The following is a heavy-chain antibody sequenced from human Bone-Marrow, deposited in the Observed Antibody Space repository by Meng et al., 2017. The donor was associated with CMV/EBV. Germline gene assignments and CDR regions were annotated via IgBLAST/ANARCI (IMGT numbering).Heavy chain of an antibody. CDR2: IRYDGSNK. D-gene: IGHD1-26*01. V-gene: IGHV3-30*02. CDR1: GFTFSSYG. CDR3: ASIVGAAGYYFRVPQDY. Sequence: GGSLRLSCAASGFTFSSYGMHWVRQAPGKGLEWVAFIRYDGSNKYYADSVKGRFTISRDNSKNTMYLQMNSLRAEDTAVYYCASIVGAAGYYFRVPQDYWGQGTLVTVSS. J-gene: IGHJ4*02.